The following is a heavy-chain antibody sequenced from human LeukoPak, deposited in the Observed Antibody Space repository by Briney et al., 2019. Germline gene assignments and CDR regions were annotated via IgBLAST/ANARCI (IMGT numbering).Heavy chain of an antibody. V-gene: IGHV1-2*02. CDR2: INPNSGGT. CDR1: GYTFTAYY. Sequence: ASVTVSSTASGYTFTAYYMHWVRQAPGQGREWMGWINPNSGGTNYTQKFQGRVTMTRDTSISTAYMELSRLRSDDTAVYYCARETDELMVYATEYFQHWGQGTLVTVSS. J-gene: IGHJ1*01. CDR3: ARETDELMVYATEYFQH. D-gene: IGHD2-8*01.